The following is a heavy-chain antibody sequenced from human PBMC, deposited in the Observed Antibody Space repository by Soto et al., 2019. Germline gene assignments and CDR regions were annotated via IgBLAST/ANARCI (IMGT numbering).Heavy chain of an antibody. CDR3: ARDEWGSGSLDY. Sequence: QVQLVESGGGVVQHGRSLRLSCAASGFTFSSYGMHWVRQAPGKGPEWVAVIWYDGSNKYYADSVKGRFTISRDNSKNTLYLQMNSLRAEDTAVYYCARDEWGSGSLDYWGQGTLVTVSS. CDR1: GFTFSSYG. J-gene: IGHJ4*02. V-gene: IGHV3-33*01. CDR2: IWYDGSNK. D-gene: IGHD3-10*01.